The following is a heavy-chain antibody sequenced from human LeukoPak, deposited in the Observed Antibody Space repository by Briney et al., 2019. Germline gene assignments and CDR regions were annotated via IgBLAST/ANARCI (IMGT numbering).Heavy chain of an antibody. CDR3: ARGHYQYGSDYMDV. D-gene: IGHD3-10*01. J-gene: IGHJ6*03. CDR1: GYTFTSYD. CDR2: MNPNSGNT. Sequence: ASVKVSCTASGYTFTSYDINWVRQATGQGLEWMGWMNPNSGNTGYAQKFQGRVTITRNTSISTAYMELSSLRSEDTAVYYCARGHYQYGSDYMDVWGKGTTVTVSS. V-gene: IGHV1-8*03.